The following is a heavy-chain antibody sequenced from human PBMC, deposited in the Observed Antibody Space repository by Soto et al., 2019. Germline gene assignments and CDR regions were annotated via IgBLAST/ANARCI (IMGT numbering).Heavy chain of an antibody. CDR3: AKPRQITSLLLYYFDY. CDR2: ISYDGSNK. J-gene: IGHJ4*02. V-gene: IGHV3-30*18. CDR1: GFTFSSYG. D-gene: IGHD2-15*01. Sequence: QVQLVESGGGVVQPGRSLRLSCAASGFTFSSYGMHWVRQAPGKGLEWVAVISYDGSNKYYADSVKGRFTISRDNSKNTLHLQMNSLRAEDTAVYYCAKPRQITSLLLYYFDYWGQGTLVTVSS.